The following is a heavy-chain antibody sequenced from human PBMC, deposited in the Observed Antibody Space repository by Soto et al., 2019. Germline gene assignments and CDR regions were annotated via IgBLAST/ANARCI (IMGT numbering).Heavy chain of an antibody. D-gene: IGHD6-6*01. V-gene: IGHV4-39*01. CDR2: MYYSGST. CDR1: GGSISSSSYY. Sequence: SETLSLTCTVSGGSISSSSYYWGWIRQPPGKGLEWVGSMYYSGSTYYNPSLKGRLTISVDTSKNQFSLNLASVSAADTAVYYCARAPKVSGSSQTRPDFWGQGTLVTVSS. J-gene: IGHJ4*02. CDR3: ARAPKVSGSSQTRPDF.